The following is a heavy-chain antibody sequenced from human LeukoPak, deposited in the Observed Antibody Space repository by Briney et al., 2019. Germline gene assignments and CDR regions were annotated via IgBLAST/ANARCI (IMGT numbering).Heavy chain of an antibody. CDR1: GYTFTSYY. D-gene: IGHD2-21*01. CDR2: INPSGGTT. V-gene: IGHV1-46*01. J-gene: IGHJ3*02. CDR3: AREYCGGDCYSLGSDAFDI. Sequence: ASVKVSCKASGYTFTSYYMHWVRQAPGQGLDWMGIINPSGGTTNYAQKFQGRVTITTDESTSTAYMELSSLRSEDTAVYYCAREYCGGDCYSLGSDAFDIWGQGTMVTVSS.